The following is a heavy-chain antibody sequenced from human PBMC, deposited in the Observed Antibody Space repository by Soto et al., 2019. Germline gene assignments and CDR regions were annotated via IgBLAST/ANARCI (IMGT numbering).Heavy chain of an antibody. CDR2: IWYDGSNK. CDR3: VRGEGGRVVRYYYGMDV. J-gene: IGHJ6*02. V-gene: IGHV3-33*01. Sequence: GGSLRLSCAASGFTFSSYGMHWVRQAPGKGLEWVAAIWYDGSNKYYADSVKGRFTISRDNSENTLYLQMNSLRAEDTAVYSCVRGEGGRVVRYYYGMDVWGQGTTVTVSS. D-gene: IGHD2-21*01. CDR1: GFTFSSYG.